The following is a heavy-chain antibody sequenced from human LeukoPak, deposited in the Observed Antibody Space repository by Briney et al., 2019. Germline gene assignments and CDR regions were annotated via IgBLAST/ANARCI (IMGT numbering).Heavy chain of an antibody. V-gene: IGHV3-33*06. J-gene: IGHJ6*02. CDR3: ANNGVSPNYYYGMNV. D-gene: IGHD2-8*01. CDR2: IWYDGSNI. Sequence: GGSLRLSCATSGFSFSSYGMHWVRQAPGKGLEWVAVIWYDGSNIHYADSVQGRFTISRDSSKNMLYLQMNSLRAEDTGVYYCANNGVSPNYYYGMNVWGQGTTVTVSS. CDR1: GFSFSSYG.